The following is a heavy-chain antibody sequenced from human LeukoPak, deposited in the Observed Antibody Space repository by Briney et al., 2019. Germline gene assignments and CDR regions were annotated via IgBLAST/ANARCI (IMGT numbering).Heavy chain of an antibody. CDR1: GFTFSSYA. Sequence: PGGSLRLSCAASGFTFSSYAMSWVRQAPGKGLEWVSAISGSGGSTHYADSVKGRFTISRDNSKNTLYLQMNSLRAEDTALYYCAIGPGGVFHYWGQGTLVTVSP. CDR3: AIGPGGVFHY. CDR2: ISGSGGST. D-gene: IGHD4-23*01. J-gene: IGHJ4*02. V-gene: IGHV3-23*01.